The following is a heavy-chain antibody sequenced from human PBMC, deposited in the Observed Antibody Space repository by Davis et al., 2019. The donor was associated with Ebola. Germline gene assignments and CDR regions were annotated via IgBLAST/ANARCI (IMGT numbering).Heavy chain of an antibody. CDR2: ISGSGYST. Sequence: GESLKISCAASGFTFSSYAMSWVRQAPGKGLEWVSAISGSGYSTYYADSVKGRFTISRDNSKNTLYLQMNSLRAEDTAVYYCAKDSRYDFWSGYYEGMDVWGQGTTVTVSS. D-gene: IGHD3-3*01. CDR1: GFTFSSYA. CDR3: AKDSRYDFWSGYYEGMDV. J-gene: IGHJ6*02. V-gene: IGHV3-23*01.